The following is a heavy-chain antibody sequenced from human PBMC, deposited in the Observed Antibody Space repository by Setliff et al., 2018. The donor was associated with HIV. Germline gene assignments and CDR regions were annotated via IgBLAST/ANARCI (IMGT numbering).Heavy chain of an antibody. J-gene: IGHJ6*03. D-gene: IGHD2-8*01. CDR2: INHSGST. Sequence: SETLSLTCAVFGGSFTDIGGSFTDYYWIWIRQPPGKGLEWIGEINHSGSTYYNPSLKSRVTITVDTSKNQFSLKLSSVTAADTAVYYCARSRPRSMDFYMDVWGKGTTVTVSS. V-gene: IGHV4-34*01. CDR1: GGSFTDIGGSFTDYY. CDR3: ARSRPRSMDFYMDV.